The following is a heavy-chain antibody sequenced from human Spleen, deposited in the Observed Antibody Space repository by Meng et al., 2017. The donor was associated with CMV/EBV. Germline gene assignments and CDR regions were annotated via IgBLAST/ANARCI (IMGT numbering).Heavy chain of an antibody. CDR2: INPSGGYT. CDR1: GYTFTKNY. J-gene: IGHJ4*02. CDR3: ARSEEGYFPRRFDY. Sequence: QVQLVRSGAEVKMPGASVKVYCKASGYTFTKNYMHWVRQAPGQGPEWMGIINPSGGYTKYAQKFQGRFTMTTDTPTKTLYMELRCLGSEDTAVYYCARSEEGYFPRRFDYWGQGTLVTVSS. V-gene: IGHV1-46*01. D-gene: IGHD3-22*01.